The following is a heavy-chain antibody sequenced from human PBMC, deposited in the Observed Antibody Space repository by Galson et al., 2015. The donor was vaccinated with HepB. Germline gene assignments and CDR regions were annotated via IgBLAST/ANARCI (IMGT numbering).Heavy chain of an antibody. CDR1: GGSIRSSSYY. J-gene: IGHJ4*02. V-gene: IGHV4-39*01. D-gene: IGHD6-13*01. Sequence: LSLTCTVSGGSIRSSSYYWGWIRQSPGKGLEWIGTIYYTGSTYYNSSLKSRVTISIDTSKNQFSLKVTSVTAADTALYYCASHRSSRQVDYWGQGTLATVSP. CDR3: ASHRSSRQVDY. CDR2: IYYTGST.